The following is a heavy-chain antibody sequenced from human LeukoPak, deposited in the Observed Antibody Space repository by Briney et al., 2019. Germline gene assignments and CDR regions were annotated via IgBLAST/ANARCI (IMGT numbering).Heavy chain of an antibody. CDR3: ARRIVGAQTHCFDY. D-gene: IGHD1-26*01. V-gene: IGHV5-51*01. J-gene: IGHJ4*02. Sequence: SGESLQISCKGSGYRFTGYWIGWVRQLPGKGLEWMGIIYPGDSDTRYSPSFQGQVTISADKSISTAYLQWSSLKASDTAMYYCARRIVGAQTHCFDYWGQGTLVTVSS. CDR2: IYPGDSDT. CDR1: GYRFTGYW.